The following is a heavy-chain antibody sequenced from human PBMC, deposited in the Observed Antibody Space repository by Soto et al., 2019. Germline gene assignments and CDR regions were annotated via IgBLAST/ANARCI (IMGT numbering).Heavy chain of an antibody. CDR3: ARDTLIAVAGDYYYYYGMDV. CDR2: ISSSGSTI. J-gene: IGHJ6*02. CDR1: GFTFSSYE. V-gene: IGHV3-48*03. Sequence: GGSLRLSCAASGFTFSSYEMNWVRQAPGKGLEWVSYISSSGSTIYYADSVKGRFTISRDNDKNYLYLQMNSLRAEDTAVYYCARDTLIAVAGDYYYYYGMDVWGQGTTVTVSS. D-gene: IGHD6-19*01.